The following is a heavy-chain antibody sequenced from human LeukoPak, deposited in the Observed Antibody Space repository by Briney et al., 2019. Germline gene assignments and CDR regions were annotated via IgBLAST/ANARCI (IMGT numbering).Heavy chain of an antibody. J-gene: IGHJ4*02. D-gene: IGHD4-17*01. CDR1: GGSVTSSGYY. CDR3: ARSYGDYYLDY. V-gene: IGHV4-31*03. Sequence: SETLSLTCTVSGGSVTSSGYYWTWVRQHPGKGLEWIGYIYHSGSTYCNPSLKSRVTMSVDRSKNQFSVNLTSVTAADTAAYYCARSYGDYYLDYWGQGTLVTVSS. CDR2: IYHSGST.